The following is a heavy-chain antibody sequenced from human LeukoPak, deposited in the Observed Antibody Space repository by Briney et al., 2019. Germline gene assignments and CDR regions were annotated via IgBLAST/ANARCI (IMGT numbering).Heavy chain of an antibody. D-gene: IGHD5-24*01. CDR1: GYTFTNYY. J-gene: IGHJ4*02. Sequence: ASVKVSCKASGYTFTNYYIHWVRQAPGQGLEWVGMINPSGGSTYHTQKFQGRVTITRDTSTSTVYMELSSLSSEDTAVYYCAREMATEMKNFGYWGQGTLVTVSS. V-gene: IGHV1-46*01. CDR3: AREMATEMKNFGY. CDR2: INPSGGST.